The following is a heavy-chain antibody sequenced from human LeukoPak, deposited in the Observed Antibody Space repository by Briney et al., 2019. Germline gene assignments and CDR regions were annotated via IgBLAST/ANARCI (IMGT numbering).Heavy chain of an antibody. CDR3: ARDLMRYFDY. Sequence: PGGSLRLSCAASGFTVSSNYMSWVRQAPGKGLEWVAVISYDGSNKYYADSVKGRFTISRDNSKNTLYLQMNSPRAEDTAVYYCARDLMRYFDYWGQGTLVTVSS. CDR2: ISYDGSNK. J-gene: IGHJ4*02. V-gene: IGHV3-30*14. CDR1: GFTVSSNY.